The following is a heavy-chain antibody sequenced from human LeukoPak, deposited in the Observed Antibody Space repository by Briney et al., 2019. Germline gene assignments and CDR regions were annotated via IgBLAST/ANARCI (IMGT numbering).Heavy chain of an antibody. D-gene: IGHD3-22*01. J-gene: IGHJ4*02. CDR2: INPSSGST. V-gene: IGHV1-46*01. CDR1: GYTFTTFY. CDR3: ARVPWANYYDIYFDY. Sequence: ASVKVSCKASGYTFTTFYMHWVRQAPGQGLEWMGIINPSSGSTSYAQKFQGRVTMTRDTSTSTVYMELSSLRSVDTAVYYCARVPWANYYDIYFDYWGQGTLVTVSS.